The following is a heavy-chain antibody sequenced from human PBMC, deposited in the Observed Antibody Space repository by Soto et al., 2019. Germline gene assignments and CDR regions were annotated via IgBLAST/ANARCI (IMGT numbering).Heavy chain of an antibody. Sequence: LRLSCTTSGFSFGDYAMTWVRQAPGKGLEWVGFIRNPGYGGTTEYATSVKGRFIISRDDSMSSAYLQLNSLKVDDSAVYYCVRGSFGYYGPWGQGTMVTVS. CDR1: GFSFGDYA. V-gene: IGHV3-49*04. CDR2: IRNPGYGGTT. J-gene: IGHJ4*02. CDR3: VRGSFGYYGP. D-gene: IGHD3-3*01.